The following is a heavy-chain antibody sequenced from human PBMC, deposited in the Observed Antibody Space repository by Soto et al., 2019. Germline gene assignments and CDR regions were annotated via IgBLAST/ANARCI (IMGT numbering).Heavy chain of an antibody. J-gene: IGHJ4*02. Sequence: QVQLVESGGGVVPPGRSVRLSCAASGFNFRNYGMHWVRQAPGKGLEWVAIIWYDGSNKYYADSVKGRFTISRDNSKNTLYLQIDSLRAEDTAVYSCERLYTWIMDYWGQGIMVTVSS. D-gene: IGHD5-12*01. V-gene: IGHV3-33*01. CDR1: GFNFRNYG. CDR3: ERLYTWIMDY. CDR2: IWYDGSNK.